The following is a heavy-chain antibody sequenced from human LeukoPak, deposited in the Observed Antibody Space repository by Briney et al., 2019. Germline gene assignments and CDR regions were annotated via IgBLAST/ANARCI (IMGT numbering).Heavy chain of an antibody. CDR3: VRDRDRRDFDY. Sequence: SETLSLTCAVYGGSFSGYYWSWIRQPPGKGLEWIGEINHSGSTNYNPSLKSRVTISVDTSKNQFSLKLSSVTAADTAVYYCVRDRDRRDFDYWGQGTLVTVSS. CDR2: INHSGST. D-gene: IGHD2-15*01. V-gene: IGHV4-34*01. J-gene: IGHJ4*02. CDR1: GGSFSGYY.